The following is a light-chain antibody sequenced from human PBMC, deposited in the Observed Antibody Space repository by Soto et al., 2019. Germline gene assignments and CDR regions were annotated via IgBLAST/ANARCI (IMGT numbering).Light chain of an antibody. CDR2: LEGSGSY. CDR3: EQWYSTTTWV. Sequence: QPVLTQSSSASASLGSSVKLTCTLSSGHSSYIIAWHQQQPGKAPRYLMKLEGSGSYNKGSGVPDRFSGSSSGAERYLTISSLMSEDEADYYCEQWYSTTTWVFGGGTKRTVL. CDR1: SGHSSYI. J-gene: IGLJ3*02. V-gene: IGLV4-60*03.